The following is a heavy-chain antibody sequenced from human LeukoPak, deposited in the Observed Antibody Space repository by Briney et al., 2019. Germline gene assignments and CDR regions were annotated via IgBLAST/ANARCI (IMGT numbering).Heavy chain of an antibody. CDR2: ISNSGGST. V-gene: IGHV3-23*01. J-gene: IGHJ4*02. CDR3: AKGLTYNSGSRGYFDY. Sequence: PGGSLRLSCAASGLTFSSYAMSWVRRAPGKGLEWVSAISNSGGSTYYADSVKGRFAISRDNPKNTLYLQMNSLRAEDTAVYYCAKGLTYNSGSRGYFDYWGQGTLVTVSS. D-gene: IGHD6-19*01. CDR1: GLTFSSYA.